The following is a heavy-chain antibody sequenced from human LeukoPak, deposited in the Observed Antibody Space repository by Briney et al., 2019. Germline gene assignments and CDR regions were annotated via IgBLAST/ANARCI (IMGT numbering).Heavy chain of an antibody. D-gene: IGHD6-25*01. V-gene: IGHV4-30-4*08. Sequence: PSETLSLTCTVSGGSISRGDYYWSWIRQPPGKGLEWIGYIYYSGSTYYNPSLKSRVTISVDTSKNQFSLKLSSVTAADTAVYYCARGPAKYYYYYYMDVWGKGTTVTVSS. CDR1: GGSISRGDYY. J-gene: IGHJ6*03. CDR2: IYYSGST. CDR3: ARGPAKYYYYYYMDV.